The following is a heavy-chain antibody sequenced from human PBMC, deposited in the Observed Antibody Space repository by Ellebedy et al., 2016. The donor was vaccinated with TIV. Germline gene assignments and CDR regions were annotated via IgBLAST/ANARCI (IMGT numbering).Heavy chain of an antibody. J-gene: IGHJ4*02. CDR1: GFTFDTYG. Sequence: GESLKISCAASGFTFDTYGMPWVRQAPGMGLEWVAVIWYDGSNKYYADSVKGRFTISRDNSEKTLNLQMNSLRVEDTAVYYCARGAQTLIPDYWGQGTLVIVSS. CDR2: IWYDGSNK. V-gene: IGHV3-33*01. CDR3: ARGAQTLIPDY.